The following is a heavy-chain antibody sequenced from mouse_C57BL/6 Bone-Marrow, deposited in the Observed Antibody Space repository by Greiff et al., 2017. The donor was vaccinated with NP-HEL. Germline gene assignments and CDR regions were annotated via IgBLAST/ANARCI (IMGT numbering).Heavy chain of an antibody. CDR3: ARMGNWDVNY. CDR2: IDPSDSET. CDR1: GYTFTSYW. J-gene: IGHJ2*01. D-gene: IGHD4-1*01. V-gene: IGHV1-52*01. Sequence: QVQLQQPGAELVRPGSSVKLSCKASGYTFTSYWMHWVKQRPIQGLEWIGNIDPSDSETHYNQKFKDKATLTVDKSSSTAYMQLSSLTSEDSAVYYCARMGNWDVNYWGQGTTLTVSS.